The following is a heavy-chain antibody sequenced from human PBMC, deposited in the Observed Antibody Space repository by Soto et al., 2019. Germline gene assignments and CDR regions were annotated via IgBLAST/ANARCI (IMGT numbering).Heavy chain of an antibody. CDR1: GGSLSKSSYY. CDR3: SRRAPEGFDP. V-gene: IGHV4-39*01. CDR2: MSYSGST. Sequence: XTLSLPCTVSGGSLSKSSYYWVWIRQPPGKGLEWVWIMSYSGSTYYNPSLKIRVAISVDTSKNQLSLQVSSVTAADTAVYYCSRRAPEGFDPWGQGTLGTVSS. J-gene: IGHJ5*02.